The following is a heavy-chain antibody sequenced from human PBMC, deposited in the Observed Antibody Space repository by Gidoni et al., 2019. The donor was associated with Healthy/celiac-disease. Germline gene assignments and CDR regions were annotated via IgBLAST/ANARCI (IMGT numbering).Heavy chain of an antibody. Sequence: QVQLVQSGAEVKKPGASVKVSCKASGYTFTSYAMHWVRQAPGQRLEWMGWINAGNGNTKYSKKFQGRVTITRDTSASTAYMELSSLRSEDTAVYYCARTIGVVVAATPVPWFDPWGQGTLVTVSS. J-gene: IGHJ5*02. V-gene: IGHV1-3*01. CDR1: GYTFTSYA. D-gene: IGHD2-15*01. CDR3: ARTIGVVVAATPVPWFDP. CDR2: INAGNGNT.